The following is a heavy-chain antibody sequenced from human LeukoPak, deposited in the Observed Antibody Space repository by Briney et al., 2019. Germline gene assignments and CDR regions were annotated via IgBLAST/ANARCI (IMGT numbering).Heavy chain of an antibody. CDR1: GGSFSGYY. CDR3: ARGVSGFDP. CDR2: INHSGST. J-gene: IGHJ5*02. D-gene: IGHD5/OR15-5a*01. Sequence: SETLSLTCAVYGGSFSGYYWSWIRQPPGKGLEWIGEINHSGSTNYNPSLKSRVTISVDTSKNQFSLKLSSVIAADTAVYYCARGVSGFDPWGQGTLVTVSS. V-gene: IGHV4-34*01.